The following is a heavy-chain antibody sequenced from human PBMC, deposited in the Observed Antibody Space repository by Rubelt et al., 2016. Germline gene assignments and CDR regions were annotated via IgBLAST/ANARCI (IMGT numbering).Heavy chain of an antibody. V-gene: IGHV4-39*07. CDR1: GGSISSSTYY. D-gene: IGHD1-26*01. Sequence: QLQLQESGPGLVKPSETLSFTCTVSGGSISSSTYYWGWIRQPPGKGLEWIGSIYYSGSTYYNPSLKGRVTISIDTSKNQFSLKLSSVSAADTAVYSCARVGRGGTYRNPFDYWGQGTLVTVSS. CDR2: IYYSGST. J-gene: IGHJ4*02. CDR3: ARVGRGGTYRNPFDY.